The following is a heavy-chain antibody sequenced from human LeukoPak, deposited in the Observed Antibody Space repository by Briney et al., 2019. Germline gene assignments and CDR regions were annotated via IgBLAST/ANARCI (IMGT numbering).Heavy chain of an antibody. Sequence: ASVKVSCKASGGTFSSYAISWVRQAPGQGLEWMGGIIPIFGTANYAQKFQGRVTITADESTSTAYMELSSLRAEDTAVYYCARDWRSSSWYGVRDYYYGMDVWGQGTTVTVSS. CDR3: ARDWRSSSWYGVRDYYYGMDV. V-gene: IGHV1-69*13. D-gene: IGHD6-13*01. CDR1: GGTFSSYA. CDR2: IIPIFGTA. J-gene: IGHJ6*02.